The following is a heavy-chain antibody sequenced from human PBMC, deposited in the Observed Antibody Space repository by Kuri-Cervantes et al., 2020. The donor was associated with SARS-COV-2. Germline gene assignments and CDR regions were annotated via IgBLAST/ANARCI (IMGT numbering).Heavy chain of an antibody. J-gene: IGHJ6*02. CDR3: ARVRVGGMDV. CDR1: GGSISSYY. V-gene: IGHV4-59*12. CDR2: IYYSGGT. Sequence: ESLKISCTVSGGSISSYYWSWIRQPPGKGLEWIGYIYYSGGTNYNPSLKSRVTISVDTSKNQFSLKLSSVTAADTAVYYCARVRVGGMDVWGQGTTVTVSS.